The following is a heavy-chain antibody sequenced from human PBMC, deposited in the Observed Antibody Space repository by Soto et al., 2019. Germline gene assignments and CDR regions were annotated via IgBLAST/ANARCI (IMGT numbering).Heavy chain of an antibody. CDR1: GGSFSGYY. D-gene: IGHD6-19*01. CDR3: ARRDSSGWYYYGMDV. J-gene: IGHJ6*02. V-gene: IGHV4-34*01. Sequence: SETLSLTCAVYGGSFSGYYWSWIRQPPGKGLEWIGEINHSGSTNYNPSLKSRVTIPVDTSKNQFSLKLSSVTAADTAVYYCARRDSSGWYYYGMDVWGQGTTVTVSS. CDR2: INHSGST.